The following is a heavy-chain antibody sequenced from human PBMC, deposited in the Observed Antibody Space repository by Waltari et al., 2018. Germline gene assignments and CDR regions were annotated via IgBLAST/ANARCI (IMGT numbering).Heavy chain of an antibody. D-gene: IGHD1-26*01. CDR3: AAGFSGGYLH. J-gene: IGHJ4*02. V-gene: IGHV4-61*01. Sequence: QVQLQESGPGLVKPSETLSVTCNVSGASVNSGRYYWSWIRQPPGKQLEWIGYIFYSGTSNYNPSLKSRVTMSADTPKNQFSLRMTSVTAADTAVYYCAAGFSGGYLHWGQGILVSVSP. CDR1: GASVNSGRYY. CDR2: IFYSGTS.